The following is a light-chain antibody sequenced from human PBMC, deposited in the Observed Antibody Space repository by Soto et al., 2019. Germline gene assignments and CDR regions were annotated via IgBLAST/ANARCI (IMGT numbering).Light chain of an antibody. J-gene: IGKJ1*01. CDR2: KAS. Sequence: DIQMTQSPSTLSASVGDRVTITCRASQNLNNWLAGLQQKPCKAPTLLIYKASGLESGVPSRFSGSRSGTEFTLTISSLQPDDWSTSYCQQYNSYPWTLGHGTKVDIK. CDR3: QQYNSYPWT. CDR1: QNLNNW. V-gene: IGKV1-5*03.